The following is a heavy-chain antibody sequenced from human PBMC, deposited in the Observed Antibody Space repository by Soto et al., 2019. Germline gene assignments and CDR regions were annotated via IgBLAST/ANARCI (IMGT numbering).Heavy chain of an antibody. CDR2: IYHSGST. Sequence: SRDGWRWVSQNPGKGLEWIGEIYHSGSTNYNPSLESRVTISVDKSKNQFSLKLSSVTAADTAVYYCARGATGYYGMDVWGKRTTVTGTS. J-gene: IGHJ6*04. D-gene: IGHD1-26*01. CDR1: SRDG. V-gene: IGHV4-4*02. CDR3: ARGATGYYGMDV.